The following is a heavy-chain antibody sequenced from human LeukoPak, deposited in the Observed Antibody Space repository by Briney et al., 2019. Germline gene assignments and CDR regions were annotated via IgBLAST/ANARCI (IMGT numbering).Heavy chain of an antibody. V-gene: IGHV3-33*01. CDR1: GFAFNTYA. CDR3: AREIFGSGSYLDF. CDR2: IWHDGSHK. J-gene: IGHJ4*02. Sequence: GRSLRLFCAASGFAFNTYAMHWVRQATGQGLEWVALIWHDGSHKFYSNSVRGQFTISRDNSKNTVSLQMNNLRPEDTAVYYCAREIFGSGSYLDFWGQGTLVTVSS. D-gene: IGHD3-10*01.